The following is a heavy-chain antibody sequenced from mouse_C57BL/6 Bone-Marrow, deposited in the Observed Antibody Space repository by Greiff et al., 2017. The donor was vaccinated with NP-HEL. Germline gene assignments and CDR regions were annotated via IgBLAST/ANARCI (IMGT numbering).Heavy chain of an antibody. J-gene: IGHJ1*03. D-gene: IGHD2-1*01. V-gene: IGHV1-55*01. CDR2: IYPGSGST. CDR1: GYTFTSYW. Sequence: VKLQQPGAELVKPGASVKMSCKASGYTFTSYWITWVKQRPGQGLEWIGDIYPGSGSTNYNEKFKSKATLTVDTSSSTAYMQLSSLTSEDSAVYYCARDLLWYFDVWGTGTTVTVSS. CDR3: ARDLLWYFDV.